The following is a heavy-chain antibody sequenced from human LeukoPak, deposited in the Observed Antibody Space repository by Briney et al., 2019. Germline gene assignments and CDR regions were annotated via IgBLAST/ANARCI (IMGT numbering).Heavy chain of an antibody. V-gene: IGHV3-21*01. D-gene: IGHD6-6*01. CDR1: GFTFSSYS. Sequence: GGSLRLSCAASGFTFSSYSMNWVSQAPGKRLEWVSSISSSSSYIYYADSVKGRFTISRDNAKNSLYLQMNSLRAEDTAVYYCASVGQYSSSSTWGQGTLLTVSS. J-gene: IGHJ5*02. CDR3: ASVGQYSSSST. CDR2: ISSSSSYI.